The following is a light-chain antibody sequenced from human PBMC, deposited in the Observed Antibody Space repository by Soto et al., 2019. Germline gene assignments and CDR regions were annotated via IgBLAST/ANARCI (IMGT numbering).Light chain of an antibody. CDR2: GAS. J-gene: IGKJ4*01. CDR1: QSVSSN. CDR3: QQYINWPPLT. V-gene: IGKV3D-15*01. Sequence: EIVLTQSPGTLSLSPEQRVTLSCRASQSVSSNYLAWYQQKPGQAPRLLIYGASNRATGVPDRFSGSGSGTEFTLTISSLQSEDFAVYYCQQYINWPPLTFGGGTKVEIK.